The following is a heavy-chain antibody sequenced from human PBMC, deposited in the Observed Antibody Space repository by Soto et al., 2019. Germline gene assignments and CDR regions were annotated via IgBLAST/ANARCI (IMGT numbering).Heavy chain of an antibody. CDR3: ARVNDYGGTYYFDY. CDR2: IYYSGST. J-gene: IGHJ4*02. D-gene: IGHD4-17*01. Sequence: SETLSLTCTVSGGSISSGDYYWSWIRQPPGKGLEWIGYIYYSGSTYYNPSLKSRVTISVDTSKNQFSLKLSSVTAADTAVYYCARVNDYGGTYYFDYWGQGTLVTVSS. CDR1: GGSISSGDYY. V-gene: IGHV4-30-4*01.